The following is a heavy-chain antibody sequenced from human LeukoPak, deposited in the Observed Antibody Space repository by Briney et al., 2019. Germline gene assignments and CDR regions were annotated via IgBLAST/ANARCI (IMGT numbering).Heavy chain of an antibody. Sequence: GGSLRLSCAASGFTLSNAWMSWVRQAPGKGLEWVASIDQDESEKHYVDSVKGRFTISRDSPKSSLSLQMNSLRAEDTGVYYCARGSGDFDNWGQGTLVTVSS. J-gene: IGHJ4*02. V-gene: IGHV3-7*01. CDR1: GFTLSNAW. CDR3: ARGSGDFDN. CDR2: IDQDESEK. D-gene: IGHD7-27*01.